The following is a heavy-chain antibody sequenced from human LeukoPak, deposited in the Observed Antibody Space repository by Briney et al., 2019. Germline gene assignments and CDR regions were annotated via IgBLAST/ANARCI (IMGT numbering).Heavy chain of an antibody. CDR2: IFHSGST. Sequence: SETLSLTCTVSGGSISSYYWSWIRQPPGKGLEWIGYIFHSGSTNYNPSLKSRVTISVDTSKNQFSLKLSSVTAADTALYYCASRPAVYGDYALYDYWGQGTLVTVSS. CDR3: ASRPAVYGDYALYDY. CDR1: GGSISSYY. V-gene: IGHV4-59*01. J-gene: IGHJ4*02. D-gene: IGHD4-17*01.